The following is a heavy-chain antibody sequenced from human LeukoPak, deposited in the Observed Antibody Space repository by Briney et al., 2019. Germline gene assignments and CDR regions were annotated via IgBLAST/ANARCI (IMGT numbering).Heavy chain of an antibody. CDR1: GGSISSSSYY. CDR2: IYYSGST. CDR3: ARQGTIFGVVIIGFAFDY. D-gene: IGHD3-3*01. V-gene: IGHV4-39*01. J-gene: IGHJ4*02. Sequence: SETLSLTCTVSGGSISSSSYYWGWIRQPPGKGLEWIGSIYYSGSTYYSPSLKSRVTISVDTSKNQFSLKLSSVTAADTAVYYCARQGTIFGVVIIGFAFDYWGQGTLVTVSS.